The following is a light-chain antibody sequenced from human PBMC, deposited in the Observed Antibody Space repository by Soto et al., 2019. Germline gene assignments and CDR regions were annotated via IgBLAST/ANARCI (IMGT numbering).Light chain of an antibody. CDR1: SSDVGGYNY. J-gene: IGLJ2*01. Sequence: QSALTQPRSVSGSPGQSVTISCTGTSSDVGGYNYVSWYQQHPGKAPKLMLSEVSKRPSGVPDRFSGSKSGNTASLTVSGLHDEDEADYYCSSYAGSNIVVFGGGTKLTVL. V-gene: IGLV2-8*01. CDR3: SSYAGSNIVV. CDR2: EVS.